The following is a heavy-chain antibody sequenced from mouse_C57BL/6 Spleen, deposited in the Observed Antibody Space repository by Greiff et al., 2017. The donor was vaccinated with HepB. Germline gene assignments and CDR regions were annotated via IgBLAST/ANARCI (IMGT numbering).Heavy chain of an antibody. J-gene: IGHJ4*01. Sequence: DVMLVESGGGLVKPGGSLKLSCAASGFTFSDYGMHWVRQAPEKGLEWVAYISSGSSTIYYADTVKGRFTISRDTAKNTLFLQLTSLRSEDTAMYYCARNGYYAMDYWGQVTSVTVSS. V-gene: IGHV5-17*01. CDR2: ISSGSSTI. CDR1: GFTFSDYG. CDR3: ARNGYYAMDY.